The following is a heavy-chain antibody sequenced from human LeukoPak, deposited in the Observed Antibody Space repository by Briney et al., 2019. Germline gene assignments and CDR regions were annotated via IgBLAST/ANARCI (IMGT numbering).Heavy chain of an antibody. CDR2: ISYDGSNK. J-gene: IGHJ4*02. V-gene: IGHV3-30*09. D-gene: IGHD3-9*01. CDR1: GFTFSSYA. CDR3: ARGGLILTSPFDY. Sequence: GGSLRLSCAASGFTFSSYAMHWVRQAPGKGLEWVAVISYDGSNKYYADSVKGRFAISRDNSKNTLYLQMNSLRAEDTAVYYCARGGLILTSPFDYWGQGTLVTVSS.